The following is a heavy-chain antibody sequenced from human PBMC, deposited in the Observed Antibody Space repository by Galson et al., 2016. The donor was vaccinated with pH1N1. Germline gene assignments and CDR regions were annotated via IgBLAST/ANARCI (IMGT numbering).Heavy chain of an antibody. CDR1: GDTFTSYA. J-gene: IGHJ2*01. Sequence: SCKASGDTFTSYAMHWVRQAPGQRLEWMGWINAGNGIPKYSQRFQGRVTITRDTSASTAYMELSSLRSEDTAVYYCARGPVYWYFDLWGRGTPVIVSS. CDR3: ARGPVYWYFDL. CDR2: INAGNGIP. V-gene: IGHV1-3*01.